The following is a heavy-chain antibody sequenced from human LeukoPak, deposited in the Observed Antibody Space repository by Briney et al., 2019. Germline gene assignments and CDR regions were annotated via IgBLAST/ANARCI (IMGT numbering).Heavy chain of an antibody. CDR2: IYYSGST. D-gene: IGHD6-13*01. J-gene: IGHJ4*02. Sequence: SETLSLTCTVSGGSISSYYWSWIRQPPGKGLEWIGYIYYSGSTNYNPSLKSRVTISVDTSKNQFSLKLSSVTASDTAVYFCARDRGIAAFGVFDYWRQGTLVTVCS. V-gene: IGHV4-59*01. CDR1: GGSISSYY. CDR3: ARDRGIAAFGVFDY.